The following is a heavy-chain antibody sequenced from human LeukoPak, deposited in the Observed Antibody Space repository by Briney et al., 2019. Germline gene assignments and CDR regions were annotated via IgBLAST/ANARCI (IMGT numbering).Heavy chain of an antibody. Sequence: KSSETLSLTCAVYGESFSGYYWSWIRQPPGKGLEWIGEINHSGSTNYNPSLKSRVTISVDTSKNQFSLKLSSVTAADTAVYYCARGVTGGWYGDFQHWGQGTLVTVSS. J-gene: IGHJ1*01. V-gene: IGHV4-34*01. CDR1: GESFSGYY. CDR2: INHSGST. D-gene: IGHD6-19*01. CDR3: ARGVTGGWYGDFQH.